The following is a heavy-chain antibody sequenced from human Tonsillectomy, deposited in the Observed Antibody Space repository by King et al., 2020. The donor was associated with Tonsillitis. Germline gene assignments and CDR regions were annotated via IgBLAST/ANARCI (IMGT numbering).Heavy chain of an antibody. D-gene: IGHD3-10*01. CDR3: AKGTYYYGSGSYLPDY. V-gene: IGHV3-23*04. CDR1: GFTFSSYA. Sequence: VQLVESGGGLVQPGGSLRLSCAASGFTFSSYAMSWVRQAPGKGLEWVSAISGSGSSTYYADSVKGRFTISRDNSKNTLYLQMNRLRAEDTAVYYCAKGTYYYGSGSYLPDYWGQGTLVTVSS. J-gene: IGHJ4*02. CDR2: ISGSGSST.